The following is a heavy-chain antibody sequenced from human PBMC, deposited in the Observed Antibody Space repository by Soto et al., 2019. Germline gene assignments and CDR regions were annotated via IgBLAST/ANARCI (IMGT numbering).Heavy chain of an antibody. Sequence: QVQLVQSGAGVRKPGSSVKVSCQASGGTFSNSTVTWVRQAPGQGLEWMGRLIPILGLANYAQKFRGRLTITADKSTTTAYMELRSLRSEDTAIYYCARFKLGDDYWGQGTLVIVSS. V-gene: IGHV1-69*02. CDR1: GGTFSNST. CDR3: ARFKLGDDY. D-gene: IGHD5-12*01. CDR2: LIPILGLA. J-gene: IGHJ4*02.